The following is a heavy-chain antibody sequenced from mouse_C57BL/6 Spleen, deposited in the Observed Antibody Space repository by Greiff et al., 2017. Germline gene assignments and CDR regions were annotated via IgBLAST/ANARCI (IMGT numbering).Heavy chain of an antibody. J-gene: IGHJ4*01. CDR3: AREFSMDY. V-gene: IGHV1-54*01. CDR2: INPGSGGT. Sequence: QLQQSGAELVRPGTSVKVSCKASGYAFTNYLIEWVKQRPGQGLEWIGVINPGSGGTNYNEKFKGKATLTADKSSSTAYMQLSSLTSEDSAVYFCAREFSMDYWGQGTSVTGSS. CDR1: GYAFTNYL.